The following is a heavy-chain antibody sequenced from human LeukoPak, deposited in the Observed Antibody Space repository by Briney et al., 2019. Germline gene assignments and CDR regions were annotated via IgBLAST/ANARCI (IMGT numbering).Heavy chain of an antibody. D-gene: IGHD3-10*01. J-gene: IGHJ4*02. Sequence: ASVKVSCKASGYTFTGYYMHWVRQAPGQGLEWMGWINPNSGGTNYAQKFQGRVTMTRDTSISTAYMEVSRLTSDDTAVYYCARVYDIFGSGSHSVFWGQGTLVTVSS. CDR2: INPNSGGT. V-gene: IGHV1-2*02. CDR1: GYTFTGYY. CDR3: ARVYDIFGSGSHSVF.